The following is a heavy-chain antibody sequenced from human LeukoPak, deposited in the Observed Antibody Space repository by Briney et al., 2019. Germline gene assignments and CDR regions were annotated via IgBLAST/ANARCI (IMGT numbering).Heavy chain of an antibody. CDR3: ARDISDGDNYYFDY. CDR2: VNPSGNGT. Sequence: ASVKLSCNVSGSTFTTYYLHWVRHAPGQGLGWMGKVNPSGNGTRSAQKFQATVALTRDTSTSTVYMELSSLRSEDTAVYYCARDISDGDNYYFDYWGQGTLVTVSS. CDR1: GSTFTTYY. V-gene: IGHV1-46*01. D-gene: IGHD5-24*01. J-gene: IGHJ4*02.